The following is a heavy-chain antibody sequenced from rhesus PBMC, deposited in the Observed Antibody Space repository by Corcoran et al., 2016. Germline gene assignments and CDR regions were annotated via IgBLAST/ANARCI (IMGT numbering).Heavy chain of an antibody. J-gene: IGHJ5-1*01. V-gene: IGHV4-160*01. Sequence: QVQLQESGPGLVKPSATLSLTCAVSGGSFRSYCWAWLRQPPGQVLEWIGSIYGSSGSTEYNPSLKSRATISRDTSKNQFSLKLSSVTAADTAVYYCARDRGYSSGWELDVWGPGVLVTVSS. CDR3: ARDRGYSSGWELDV. CDR1: GGSFRSYC. D-gene: IGHD6-31*01. CDR2: IYGSSGST.